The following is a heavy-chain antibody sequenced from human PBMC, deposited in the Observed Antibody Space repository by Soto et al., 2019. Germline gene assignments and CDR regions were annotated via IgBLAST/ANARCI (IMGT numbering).Heavy chain of an antibody. J-gene: IGHJ6*02. Sequence: GGSLRLSCAASGFTFSSYAMGWVRQAPGKGLDWVSVISGSGGMTYSADSVKGRFTISRDNSKNILYLQMNSLRAEDTAVYYCAKGIPETGGYYYNIMDVWGQGTAVTVSS. V-gene: IGHV3-23*01. D-gene: IGHD2-21*01. CDR3: AKGIPETGGYYYNIMDV. CDR1: GFTFSSYA. CDR2: ISGSGGMT.